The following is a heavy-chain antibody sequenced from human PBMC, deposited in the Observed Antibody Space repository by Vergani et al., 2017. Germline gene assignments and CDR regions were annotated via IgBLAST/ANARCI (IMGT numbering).Heavy chain of an antibody. V-gene: IGHV4-34*01. CDR2: INHSGST. D-gene: IGHD3-9*01. J-gene: IGHJ4*02. CDR1: GGSFSGYY. Sequence: QVQLQQWGAGLLKPSETLSLTCAVYGGSFSGYYWSWIRQPPGKGLEWIGEINHSGSTNYNPSIKSRVTISVDTSKNQFSLKLSSVTAADTAVYYCARGHYYDILTGYPYYFDYWGQGTLVTVSS. CDR3: ARGHYYDILTGYPYYFDY.